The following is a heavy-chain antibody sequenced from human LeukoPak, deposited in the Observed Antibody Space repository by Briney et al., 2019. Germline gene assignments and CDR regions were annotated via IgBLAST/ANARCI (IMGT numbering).Heavy chain of an antibody. V-gene: IGHV4-61*02. J-gene: IGHJ3*02. Sequence: SQTLSLTCTVSGGSISSGSYYWSWIRQPAGKGLKWIGRIYTSRSTNYNPSLKSRVTISVDTSKNQFSLKLSSVTAADTAVYYCARYGPPRLRGVRGAFDIWGQGTMVTVSS. CDR1: GGSISSGSYY. CDR2: IYTSRST. CDR3: ARYGPPRLRGVRGAFDI. D-gene: IGHD4-17*01.